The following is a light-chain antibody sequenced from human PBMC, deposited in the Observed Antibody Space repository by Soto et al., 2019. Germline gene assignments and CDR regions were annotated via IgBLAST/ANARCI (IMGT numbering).Light chain of an antibody. CDR1: QSVSSS. V-gene: IGKV3-15*01. Sequence: EIVLTQSPGTLSLSPGERATLSCRASQSVSSSWLAWYQQKPGQAPRLLIYGASTRATGIPARFSGSGSGTEFTLTISSLQSEVFAVYYCQQYNNWPITFGQGTRLEIK. J-gene: IGKJ5*01. CDR2: GAS. CDR3: QQYNNWPIT.